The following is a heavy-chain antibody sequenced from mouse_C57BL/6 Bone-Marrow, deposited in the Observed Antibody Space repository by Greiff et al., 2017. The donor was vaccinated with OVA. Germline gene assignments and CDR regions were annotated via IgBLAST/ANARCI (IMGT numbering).Heavy chain of an antibody. CDR3: TREHCGSRLDY. CDR2: IRSGGDYI. CDR1: GFTFSSSA. J-gene: IGHJ2*01. V-gene: IGHV5-9-1*02. D-gene: IGHD1-1*01. Sequence: EVQRVESGAGLVKPGGSLKLSCAASGFTFSSSAMSWVRQTPEKRLEWVAYIRSGGDYIYYAEPVKGRFTISRDNARNTLYLQMSSLKSEDTAMYDSTREHCGSRLDYWGQGTTLTVSS.